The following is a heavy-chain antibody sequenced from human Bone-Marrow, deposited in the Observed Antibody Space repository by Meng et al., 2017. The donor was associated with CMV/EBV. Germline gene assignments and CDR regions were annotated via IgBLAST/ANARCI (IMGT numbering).Heavy chain of an antibody. Sequence: QVQLVQSGSEAKKPGASVKASCKTSGYTFVGHYIHWVRQAPGQGLEWMGRINPKSAGTDYVEKFQGRVTMTRDTSNSIVYMELSRLTADDTAVYYCTRTWIDSFTPDFDYWGQGSLVTVSS. V-gene: IGHV1-2*06. CDR3: TRTWIDSFTPDFDY. CDR1: GYTFVGHY. D-gene: IGHD2-2*03. CDR2: INPKSAGT. J-gene: IGHJ4*02.